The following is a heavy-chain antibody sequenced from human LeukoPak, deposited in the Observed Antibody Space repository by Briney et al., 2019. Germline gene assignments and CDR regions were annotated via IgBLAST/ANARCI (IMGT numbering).Heavy chain of an antibody. Sequence: ASVKVSCKASVYTFTSYDINWVRQATGQGLEWMGWMNPNSGNTGYAQKFQGRVTMTRNTSISTAYMELSSLRSEDTAVYYCAREGYCSGGSCYGGFDYWGQGTLVTVSS. V-gene: IGHV1-8*01. J-gene: IGHJ4*02. CDR3: AREGYCSGGSCYGGFDY. CDR1: VYTFTSYD. CDR2: MNPNSGNT. D-gene: IGHD2-15*01.